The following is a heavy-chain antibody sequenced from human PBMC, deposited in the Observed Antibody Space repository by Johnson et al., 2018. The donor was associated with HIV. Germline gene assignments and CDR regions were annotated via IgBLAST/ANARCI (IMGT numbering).Heavy chain of an antibody. D-gene: IGHD6-19*01. Sequence: VQLMESGGGLVKPGGSLRLSCAASGFTFSSYWMHWVRQAPGKGLVWVSRISWNSGSIGYADSVKGRFTISRDNAKNSLYLQMNSLRAEDTALYYCAKDKGPIAVAGGAFDIWGQGTKVTVSS. CDR2: ISWNSGSI. J-gene: IGHJ3*02. CDR1: GFTFSSYW. V-gene: IGHV3-9*01. CDR3: AKDKGPIAVAGGAFDI.